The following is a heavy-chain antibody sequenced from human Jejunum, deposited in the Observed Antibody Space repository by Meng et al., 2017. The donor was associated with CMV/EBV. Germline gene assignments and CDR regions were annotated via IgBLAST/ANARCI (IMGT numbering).Heavy chain of an antibody. CDR3: ARATQVAAISYYYYGMDV. V-gene: IGHV1-46*01. Sequence: TYTNSHMHWVRQAPGQGLEWMGIINPSGDSTNYAQKLQGRVTITRDTSTSTVYMELSSLTSEDTAVYYCARATQVAAISYYYYGMDVWGQGTMVTVSS. CDR1: TYTNSH. J-gene: IGHJ6*02. CDR2: INPSGDST. D-gene: IGHD2-15*01.